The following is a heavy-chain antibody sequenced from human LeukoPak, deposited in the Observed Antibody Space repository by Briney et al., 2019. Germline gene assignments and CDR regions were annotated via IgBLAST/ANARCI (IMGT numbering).Heavy chain of an antibody. CDR3: ARQRGYGGRDFDY. D-gene: IGHD4-23*01. Sequence: PSETLSLTCTVSGGSISSYYWSWIRQPPGKGLEWIGYIYYSGSTNYNPSLKSRVTISVDTSKNQFSLKLSSVTAADTAVYYCARQRGYGGRDFDYWGQGTLVTVSS. CDR2: IYYSGST. J-gene: IGHJ4*02. CDR1: GGSISSYY. V-gene: IGHV4-59*08.